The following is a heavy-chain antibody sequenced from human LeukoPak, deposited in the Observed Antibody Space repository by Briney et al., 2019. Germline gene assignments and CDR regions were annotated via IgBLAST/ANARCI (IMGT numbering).Heavy chain of an antibody. J-gene: IGHJ4*02. CDR2: INPNSGGT. Sequence: ASVTVSFKASGYTFIGYYMHWVRQAPGQGLEWMGWINPNSGGTNYAQKFQGRVTMTRDTSISTAYMELSRLRSDDTAVYYCTRVGSVWGSYRYYFDYWGQGTLVTVSS. V-gene: IGHV1-2*02. CDR3: TRVGSVWGSYRYYFDY. CDR1: GYTFIGYY. D-gene: IGHD3-16*02.